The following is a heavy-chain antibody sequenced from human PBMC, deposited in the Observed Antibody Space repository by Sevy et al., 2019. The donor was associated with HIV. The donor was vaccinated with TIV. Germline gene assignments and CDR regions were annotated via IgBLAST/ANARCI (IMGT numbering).Heavy chain of an antibody. V-gene: IGHV3-48*03. D-gene: IGHD6-6*01. CDR1: GFTFSSYE. Sequence: GGSLRLSCAASGFTFSSYEMNWVRQAPGKGLEWVSYIHASGLTIDYADSVKGRFTISRDNAKNSLYLHMHSLRAEDTAVYFCARADSSSSEDRFYYYGLDVWGQGTTVTVSS. CDR3: ARADSSSSEDRFYYYGLDV. J-gene: IGHJ6*02. CDR2: IHASGLTI.